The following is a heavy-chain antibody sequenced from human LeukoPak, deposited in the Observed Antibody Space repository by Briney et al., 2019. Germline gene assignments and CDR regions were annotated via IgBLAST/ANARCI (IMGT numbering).Heavy chain of an antibody. CDR1: GFTFSSSG. CDR2: ISYDGTNK. CDR3: AKGRRGGKSNYYYGMDV. D-gene: IGHD2-15*01. J-gene: IGHJ6*02. Sequence: PPGGSLRLSCAASGFTFSSSGMHWVRQTPGKGLQWVALISYDGTNKYYADSVKGRFTISRDNSKNTLYLQMNSLRAEDTAVYYCAKGRRGGKSNYYYGMDVWGQGTTVTVSS. V-gene: IGHV3-30*18.